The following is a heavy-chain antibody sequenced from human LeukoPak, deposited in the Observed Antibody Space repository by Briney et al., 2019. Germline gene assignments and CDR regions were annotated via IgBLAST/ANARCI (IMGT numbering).Heavy chain of an antibody. CDR2: INSDGSST. D-gene: IGHD1-14*01. Sequence: GGSLRLSCAASGFTFSSYWMHWVRQAPWKGLVWVSRINSDGSSTSYADSVKGRFTISRDDSNNTLYLQMNSLMPEDTAIYYCARVPKARGITGFFFEYWGQGTLVTVSS. CDR3: ARVPKARGITGFFFEY. V-gene: IGHV3-74*01. J-gene: IGHJ4*02. CDR1: GFTFSSYW.